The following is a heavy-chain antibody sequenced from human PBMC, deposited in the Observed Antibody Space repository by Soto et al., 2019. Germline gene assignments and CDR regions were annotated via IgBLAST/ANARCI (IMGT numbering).Heavy chain of an antibody. CDR2: VYYSGST. V-gene: IGHV4-59*01. D-gene: IGHD2-2*01. CDR1: GDTICSYF. CDR3: ARVFSTSIWNFYYAMDV. Sequence: PSGSLALTCTASGDTICSYFWSWFRQTPGKGLEWIGYVYYSGSTNYNPSLESRVTISVDTSKNQFYLKVSSVTAADTAVYYCARVFSTSIWNFYYAMDVWGQGTTVTVSS. J-gene: IGHJ6*02.